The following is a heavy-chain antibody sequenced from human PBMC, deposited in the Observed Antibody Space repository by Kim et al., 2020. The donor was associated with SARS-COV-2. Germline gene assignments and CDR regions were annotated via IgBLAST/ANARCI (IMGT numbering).Heavy chain of an antibody. V-gene: IGHV4-34*01. Sequence: SETLSLTCAVYGGSFSGYYWSWIRQPPGKGLEWIGEINHSGSTNYNPSLKSRVTISVDTSKNQFSLKLSSVTAADTAVYYCAREVVVLVAATPRYYYYMDVWGKGTTVTVSS. CDR3: AREVVVLVAATPRYYYYMDV. D-gene: IGHD2-15*01. CDR2: INHSGST. J-gene: IGHJ6*03. CDR1: GGSFSGYY.